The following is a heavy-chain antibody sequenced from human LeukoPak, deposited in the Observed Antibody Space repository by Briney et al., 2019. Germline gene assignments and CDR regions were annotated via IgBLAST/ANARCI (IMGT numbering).Heavy chain of an antibody. D-gene: IGHD3/OR15-3a*01. CDR1: GGSISSGDYY. J-gene: IGHJ1*01. CDR2: IYYSGST. CDR3: ARGTRTCLQH. V-gene: IGHV4-30-4*01. Sequence: SETLSLTCTVSGGSISSGDYYWSWIRQPPGKGLEWIGYIYYSGSTYYNPSLKSRVTISVDTSKNQFSLKLSSVTPADTAVYYCARGTRTCLQHWGQGTLVTVSS.